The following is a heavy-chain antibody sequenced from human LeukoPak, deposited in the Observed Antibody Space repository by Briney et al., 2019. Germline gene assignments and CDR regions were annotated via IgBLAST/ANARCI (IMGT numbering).Heavy chain of an antibody. CDR1: ADSLSSGGHY. CDR2: IHHSGSS. J-gene: IGHJ4*02. CDR3: ARGGNRFGGFYFDY. D-gene: IGHD3-10*01. V-gene: IGHV4-31*03. Sequence: SETLSLTCTVSADSLSSGGHYWAWIRQLPGKGLESIGFIHHSGSSRHNPSLKDRVAISVDASRKQFALRLSSVTAADTAIYYCARGGNRFGGFYFDYWGQGFQVIVSS.